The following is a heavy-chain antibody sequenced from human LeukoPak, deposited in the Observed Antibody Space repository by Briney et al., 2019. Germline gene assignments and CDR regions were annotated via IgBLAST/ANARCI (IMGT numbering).Heavy chain of an antibody. CDR3: ARNLRMIGQDAFDI. D-gene: IGHD3-22*01. CDR2: IFYSGST. CDR1: GGSIGSFY. V-gene: IGHV4-59*01. Sequence: PSETLSLTCTVSGGSIGSFYWSWIRQPPGKGLEWVGYIFYSGSTNYNPSLKSRVTISVDTSKNQFSLKLSSVTAADTAVYYCARNLRMIGQDAFDIWGQGTMVTVPS. J-gene: IGHJ3*02.